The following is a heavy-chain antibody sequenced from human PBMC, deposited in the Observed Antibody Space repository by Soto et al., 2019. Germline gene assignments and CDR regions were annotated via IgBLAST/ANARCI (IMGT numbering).Heavy chain of an antibody. CDR2: IYHSGST. CDR1: GGSISSSNW. CDR3: AREGVDTAMVTGFFDY. V-gene: IGHV4-4*02. J-gene: IGHJ4*02. D-gene: IGHD5-18*01. Sequence: SETLSLTCAVSGGSISSSNWWSWVRQPPGKGLEWIGEIYHSGSTNYNPSLKSRVTISVDTSKNQFSLKLSSVTAADTAVYYCAREGVDTAMVTGFFDYWGQGTLVTVSS.